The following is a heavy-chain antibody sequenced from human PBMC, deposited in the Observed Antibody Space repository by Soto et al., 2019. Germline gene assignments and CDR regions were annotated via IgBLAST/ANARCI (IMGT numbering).Heavy chain of an antibody. Sequence: EVQLVESGGGLVQPGVSLRLSCAASGFTFSSYSMNWVRQAPGKGLEWVSYISSSSSTIYYADSVKGRFTISRDNAKNSLYLQMTRLRAEVTAVYYCARANYYGSPGDFDYWGQGTLVTVSS. D-gene: IGHD3-10*01. J-gene: IGHJ4*02. CDR2: ISSSSSTI. CDR1: GFTFSSYS. V-gene: IGHV3-48*01. CDR3: ARANYYGSPGDFDY.